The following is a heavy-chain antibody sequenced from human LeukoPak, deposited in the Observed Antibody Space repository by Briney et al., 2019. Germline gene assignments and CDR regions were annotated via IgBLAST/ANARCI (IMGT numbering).Heavy chain of an antibody. CDR2: LYYSGNT. CDR1: GGSISSYY. J-gene: IGHJ4*02. V-gene: IGHV4-59*01. Sequence: PSETLSLTCTVSGGSISSYYWSWIRQPPGKGLEWIGYLYYSGNTNYNPSLTSRVTISADTSKNQFSLKLSSVTAADTAVYYCARTGYCSGGTCYLNPIDYWGQGTLVTVSS. CDR3: ARTGYCSGGTCYLNPIDY. D-gene: IGHD2-15*01.